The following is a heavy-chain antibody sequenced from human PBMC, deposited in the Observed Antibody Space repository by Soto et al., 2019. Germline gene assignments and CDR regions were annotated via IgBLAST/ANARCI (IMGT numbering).Heavy chain of an antibody. D-gene: IGHD3-3*01. CDR1: GGTFSSYA. CDR2: IIPILGIA. Sequence: ASVKVSCKASGGTFSSYAISWGRQAPGQGLEWMGGIIPILGIANYAQKFQGRGTITADKSTSTAYMELSSLRSEDTAVYYCASAAYYDFWSGYYYYYCGMDVWGQGTTVTVSS. V-gene: IGHV1-69*10. J-gene: IGHJ6*02. CDR3: ASAAYYDFWSGYYYYYCGMDV.